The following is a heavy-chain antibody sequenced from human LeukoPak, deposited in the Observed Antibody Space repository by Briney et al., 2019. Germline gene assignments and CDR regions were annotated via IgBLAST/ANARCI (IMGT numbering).Heavy chain of an antibody. CDR1: GGSFSGSNY. CDR2: IYSSGST. Sequence: ESSETLSLTCAVYGGSFSGSNYWGWIRQPPGKTLEWIGSIYSSGSTYYNPSLKSRVIIIIDTPKNHFSLILSSVTAADTAVYYCARSDGYGLVGIWGQGTMVTVSS. CDR3: ARSDGYGLVGI. J-gene: IGHJ3*02. V-gene: IGHV4-39*07. D-gene: IGHD3-10*01.